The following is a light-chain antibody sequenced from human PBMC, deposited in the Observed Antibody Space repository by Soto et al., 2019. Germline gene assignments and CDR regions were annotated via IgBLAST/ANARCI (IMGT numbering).Light chain of an antibody. J-gene: IGLJ1*01. CDR2: EVS. V-gene: IGLV2-14*01. CDR3: CSYAGSYTWV. CDR1: SNDVGVYDY. Sequence: QSALTQPASVSGSPGQSITISCTGTSNDVGVYDYVSWYQLHPGKAPKLMVFEVSNRPSGVSYRFSGSKSGNTASLTISGLQAEDEADYYCCSYAGSYTWVFGSGTKLTVL.